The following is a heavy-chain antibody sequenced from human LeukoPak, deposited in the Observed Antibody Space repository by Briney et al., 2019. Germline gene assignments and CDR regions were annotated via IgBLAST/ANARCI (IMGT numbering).Heavy chain of an antibody. CDR3: ARDGFWEYYPVFDP. CDR2: ISSSSTYI. V-gene: IGHV3-21*04. Sequence: GGSLRLSCAASGFTFSSYSMNWVRQAPGKGLEWVSSISSSSTYIYYADSVKGRFTISRDDSKNTVYLQMNSLRVEDTALYYCARDGFWEYYPVFDPRGQGTLVTVSS. D-gene: IGHD3-10*01. J-gene: IGHJ5*02. CDR1: GFTFSSYS.